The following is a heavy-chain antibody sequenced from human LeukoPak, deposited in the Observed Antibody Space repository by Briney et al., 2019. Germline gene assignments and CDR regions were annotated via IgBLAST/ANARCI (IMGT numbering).Heavy chain of an antibody. CDR2: IYFSGSA. CDR1: GGSITSSNYY. Sequence: SETLSLTCMVSGGSITSSNYYWGWIRQPPGKGLEWIGTIYFSGSAYYNPSLKSRVTMSVDTSKKQFSLRLSSVTAADTAVYYCASAVGNWFDPWGQGTLVTVSS. CDR3: ASAVGNWFDP. V-gene: IGHV4-39*07. D-gene: IGHD2-15*01. J-gene: IGHJ5*02.